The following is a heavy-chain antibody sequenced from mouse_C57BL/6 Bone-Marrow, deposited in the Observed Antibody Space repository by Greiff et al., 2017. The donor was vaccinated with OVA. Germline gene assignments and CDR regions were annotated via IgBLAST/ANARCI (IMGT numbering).Heavy chain of an antibody. Sequence: EVQLQQSGAELVRPGASVKLSCTASGFNIKDDYMHWVKQRPEQGLEWIGWIDPENGDTEYASKFQGKATITADTSSNTAYLQLSSLTSEDTAVYYCTTSSYSNYWYFDVWGTGTTVTVSS. CDR3: TTSSYSNYWYFDV. CDR2: IDPENGDT. CDR1: GFNIKDDY. J-gene: IGHJ1*03. D-gene: IGHD2-5*01. V-gene: IGHV14-4*01.